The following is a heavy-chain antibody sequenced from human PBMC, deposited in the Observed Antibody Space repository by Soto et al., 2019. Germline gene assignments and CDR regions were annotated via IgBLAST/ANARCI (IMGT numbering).Heavy chain of an antibody. CDR3: TTDPGYIAARSY. J-gene: IGHJ4*02. CDR1: GFTFSNAW. Sequence: GGSLRLSCAASGFTFSNAWMSWVRQAPGKGLEWVGRIKSKTDGGTTDYAAPVKGRFTISRDDSKNTLYLQMNSLKTEDTAVYYCTTDPGYIAARSYWGQGTLVTVSS. CDR2: IKSKTDGGTT. D-gene: IGHD6-6*01. V-gene: IGHV3-15*01.